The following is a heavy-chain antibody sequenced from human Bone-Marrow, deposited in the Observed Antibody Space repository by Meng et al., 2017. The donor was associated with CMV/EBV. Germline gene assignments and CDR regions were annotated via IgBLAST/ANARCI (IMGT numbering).Heavy chain of an antibody. J-gene: IGHJ4*02. D-gene: IGHD1-26*01. V-gene: IGHV4-59*01. CDR3: ARGGSYYSFFDY. CDR1: GGSISSYY. Sequence: SETLSLTCTVSGGSISSYYWSWIRQPPGKGLEWIAYMYHSGITNYNPSLKSRGTISVDTSKNQFSLKLSSVTAADTAVYFCARGGSYYSFFDYWGQGTLVTVSS. CDR2: MYHSGIT.